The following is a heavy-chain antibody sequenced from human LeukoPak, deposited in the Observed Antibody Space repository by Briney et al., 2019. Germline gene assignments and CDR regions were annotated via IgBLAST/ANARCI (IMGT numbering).Heavy chain of an antibody. D-gene: IGHD2-21*01. CDR2: ISPDGRKI. CDR3: LDV. J-gene: IGHJ6*02. CDR1: GFNFGGYW. Sequence: PGGSLRLSCVASGFNFGGYWMHWARQVPGKEPVWVSNISPDGRKIAFADSMKGRFTISRDNAKNTLFLQMSNCARDGVWPGPSLDVWGQGTTVTVSS. V-gene: IGHV3-74*01.